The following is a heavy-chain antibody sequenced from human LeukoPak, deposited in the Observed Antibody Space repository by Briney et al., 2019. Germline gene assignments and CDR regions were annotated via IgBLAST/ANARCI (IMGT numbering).Heavy chain of an antibody. CDR2: IRGSGAST. Sequence: GGSLRLSCAPSGSTFSSYAMSCVRQAPGKGREWVSAIRGSGASTYYAGSVKGRFTISRDNSKNTLYLQMNSLRAGDTAVYYCAKRQVYYYDSRASTNYFDYWGQGTLVTVSS. J-gene: IGHJ4*02. CDR1: GSTFSSYA. CDR3: AKRQVYYYDSRASTNYFDY. V-gene: IGHV3-23*01. D-gene: IGHD3-22*01.